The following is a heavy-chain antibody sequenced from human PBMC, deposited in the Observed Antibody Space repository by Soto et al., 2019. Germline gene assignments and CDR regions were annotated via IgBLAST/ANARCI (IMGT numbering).Heavy chain of an antibody. Sequence: SETLSRTCTVSGGSISSYYWSWIRQPPGKGLEWIGYIYYSGGTNYNPSLKSRVTISVDTSKNQFSLKLRSVTAADTAVYYCARGRSSGWYDAFDIWGQGTMVT. CDR2: IYYSGGT. CDR1: GGSISSYY. D-gene: IGHD6-19*01. CDR3: ARGRSSGWYDAFDI. J-gene: IGHJ3*02. V-gene: IGHV4-59*01.